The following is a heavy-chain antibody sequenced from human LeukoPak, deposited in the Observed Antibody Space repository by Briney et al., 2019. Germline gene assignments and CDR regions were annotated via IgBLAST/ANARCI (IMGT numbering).Heavy chain of an antibody. CDR1: GYTFTGYY. V-gene: IGHV1-2*02. D-gene: IGHD1-1*01. Sequence: GASVKVSCKASGYTFTGYYMHWVRQAPGQGLEWMGWINPNSGGTNYAQKFQGRVTMTRDTSISTAYMELSRLRSDDTAVYYCARSPTGTAYYYYYYMDVWGKGTTVTVSS. CDR3: ARSPTGTAYYYYYYMDV. J-gene: IGHJ6*03. CDR2: INPNSGGT.